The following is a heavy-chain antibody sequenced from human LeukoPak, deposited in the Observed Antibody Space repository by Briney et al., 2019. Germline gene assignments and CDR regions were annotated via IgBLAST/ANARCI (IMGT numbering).Heavy chain of an antibody. J-gene: IGHJ4*02. CDR3: ARVFTIFGVVIDY. D-gene: IGHD3-3*01. V-gene: IGHV3-21*01. CDR1: GFTFSSYS. CDR2: ISSSSSYI. Sequence: GGSLRLSCAASGFTFSSYSMNWVRQAPGKGLEWVSSISSSSSYIYYADSVKGRFTISRDNAKNSLYLQMNSLRAEDTAVYYCARVFTIFGVVIDYWGQGTLVTVSS.